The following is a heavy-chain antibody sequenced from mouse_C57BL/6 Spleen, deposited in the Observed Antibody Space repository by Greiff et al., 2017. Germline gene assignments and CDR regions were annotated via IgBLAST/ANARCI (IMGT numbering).Heavy chain of an antibody. J-gene: IGHJ3*01. Sequence: EVQLVESGGGLVKPGASLKLSCAASGFTFSDYGMHWVRQAPEKGLEWVAYISRGSSTIYYADTVKGRFTISRDNAKNTLFLQMTSLRSEDTAMYYCARPGYGSSLLAYWGQGTLVTVSA. CDR3: ARPGYGSSLLAY. D-gene: IGHD1-1*01. CDR1: GFTFSDYG. CDR2: ISRGSSTI. V-gene: IGHV5-17*01.